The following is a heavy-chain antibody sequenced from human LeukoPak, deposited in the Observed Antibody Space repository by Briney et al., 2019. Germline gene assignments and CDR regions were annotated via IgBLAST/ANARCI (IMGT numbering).Heavy chain of an antibody. CDR1: GGSISSSSYY. CDR2: IYYSGST. J-gene: IGHJ4*02. Sequence: PSETLSLTCTVSGGSISSSSYYWGWIRQPPGKGLEWIGSIYYSGSTYYNPSLKSRVTISVDTSKNQFSLKLSSVTAADTAVYYCARHLNDIPVAGTFDYWGQGTLVTVSS. CDR3: ARHLNDIPVAGTFDY. V-gene: IGHV4-39*01. D-gene: IGHD6-19*01.